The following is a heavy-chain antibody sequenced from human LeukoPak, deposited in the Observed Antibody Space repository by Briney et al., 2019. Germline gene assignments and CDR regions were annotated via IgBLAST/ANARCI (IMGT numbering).Heavy chain of an antibody. CDR3: ARAKLGGDYYYLDV. V-gene: IGHV4-38-2*02. CDR2: FYRGGGT. D-gene: IGHD7-27*01. J-gene: IGHJ6*03. CDR1: GYSISSGYY. Sequence: PSETLPLTCTVSGYSISSGYYWAWIRPPPGKGLGWIGTFYRGGGTYYNPSLESRVTISVDTSKNQFSLKLKSMTAADTAVYYCARAKLGGDYYYLDVWGKGTTVTASS.